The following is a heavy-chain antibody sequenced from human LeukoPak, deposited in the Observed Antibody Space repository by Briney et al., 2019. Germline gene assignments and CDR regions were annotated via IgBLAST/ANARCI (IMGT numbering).Heavy chain of an antibody. CDR1: RSTFSSYE. V-gene: IGHV3-48*03. CDR3: ARDRVSSGWYAFDI. Sequence: GGSLRLSCAASRSTFSSYEMNWVRQAPGKGLEWLSHISSSGSIIYYADSVKGRFTVSRDNAKNSLYLQMNSLRAEDTAVYYCARDRVSSGWYAFDIWGQGTMVTVSS. D-gene: IGHD6-19*01. CDR2: ISSSGSII. J-gene: IGHJ3*02.